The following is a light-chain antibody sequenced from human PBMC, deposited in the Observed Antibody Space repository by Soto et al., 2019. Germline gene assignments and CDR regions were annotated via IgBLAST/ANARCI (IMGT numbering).Light chain of an antibody. CDR3: QQYSSYSGT. CDR1: QSINDW. Sequence: DIQVTQSPSTLSASVGDRITITCRASQSINDWLAWYQQKPGKAPKLLIFRASYLKSGVPSRFSGSEYGTDFTLTISSLQPDDFASYYCQQYSSYSGTFGQGTKVEIK. CDR2: RAS. V-gene: IGKV1-5*03. J-gene: IGKJ1*01.